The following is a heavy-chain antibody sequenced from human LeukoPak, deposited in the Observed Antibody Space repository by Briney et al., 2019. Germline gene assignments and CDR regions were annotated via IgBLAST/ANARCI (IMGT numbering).Heavy chain of an antibody. CDR2: ISSSNRFI. V-gene: IGHV3-21*01. J-gene: IGHJ4*02. D-gene: IGHD2-8*01. CDR1: GFTFSSYS. Sequence: PGGSLRLSCAGSGFTFSSYSMNWVRQAPGKGMKWVSSISSSNRFIYYADSVKGRFTISRDNAKNSLYLQMNSLRAEDTAVYYCASRYCTNGVCHFDYWGQGTLVTVSS. CDR3: ASRYCTNGVCHFDY.